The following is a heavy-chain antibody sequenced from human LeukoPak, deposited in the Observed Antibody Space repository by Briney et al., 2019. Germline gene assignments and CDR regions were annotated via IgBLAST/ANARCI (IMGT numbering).Heavy chain of an antibody. V-gene: IGHV4-59*01. CDR1: GGSISSNY. D-gene: IGHD3-16*02. CDR3: ARASPDMITFGGVIEWFDP. J-gene: IGHJ5*02. Sequence: SETLSLTCSVSGGSISSNYWSCVRRPPGGGRVWSGYIYYSGSTNYNPSLKSRVTISVDTSKNQFSLKLSSVTAADTAVYYCARASPDMITFGGVIEWFDPWGQGTLVTVSS. CDR2: IYYSGST.